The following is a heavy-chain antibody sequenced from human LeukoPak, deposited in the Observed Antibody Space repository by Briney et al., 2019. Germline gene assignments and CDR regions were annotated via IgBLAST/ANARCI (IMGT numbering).Heavy chain of an antibody. CDR1: GYTFTGYY. Sequence: GASVKVSCKASGYTFTGYYIHWVRQAPGQGLEWMGGIIPIFGTANYAQKFQGRVTITADKSTSTAYMELSSLRSEDTAVYYCARVSDGSSWPLYYFDYWGQGTLVTVSS. D-gene: IGHD6-13*01. CDR3: ARVSDGSSWPLYYFDY. V-gene: IGHV1-69*06. J-gene: IGHJ4*02. CDR2: IIPIFGTA.